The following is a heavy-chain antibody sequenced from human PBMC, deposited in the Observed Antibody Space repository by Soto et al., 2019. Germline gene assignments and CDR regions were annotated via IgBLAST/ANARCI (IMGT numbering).Heavy chain of an antibody. Sequence: SETLSLTCTVSGGSIGSSSYYWGWIRQPPGKGLEWIGKINHSGSTNYNPSLKSRVTISVDTSAGTVYMQLSSLTSEDTAVYYCARDDSGFSGSHYIDYFNYWGQGALVTVSS. CDR2: INHSGST. V-gene: IGHV4-39*02. D-gene: IGHD1-26*01. CDR3: ARDDSGFSGSHYIDYFNY. J-gene: IGHJ4*02. CDR1: GGSIGSSSYY.